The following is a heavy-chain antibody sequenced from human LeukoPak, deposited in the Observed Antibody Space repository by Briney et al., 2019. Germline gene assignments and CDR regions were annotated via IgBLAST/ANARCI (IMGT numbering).Heavy chain of an antibody. D-gene: IGHD3-3*01. CDR2: IYPGDSDT. CDR1: GYSFTSYW. Sequence: GESLKTSGKGSGYSFTSYWIGWVRQMPGKGLEWMGIIYPGDSDTRYSPSFQGQVTISADKSISTAYLQWSSLKASDTAMYYCARRGYDFSSGSHGLFDYWGQGTLVTVFS. CDR3: ARRGYDFSSGSHGLFDY. V-gene: IGHV5-51*01. J-gene: IGHJ4*02.